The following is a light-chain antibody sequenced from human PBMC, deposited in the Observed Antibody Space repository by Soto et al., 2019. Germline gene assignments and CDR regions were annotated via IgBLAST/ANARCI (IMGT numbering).Light chain of an antibody. Sequence: DIQMTQSPSTLSASVGDRVTITCRASQSVGRWLAWYQQKPGKAPKLLIYKASSLESGVPSRFSGSGSGTEFSLTISSLQPDDFAGYHCQQYGSSSPWTFGQGTKVEIK. CDR2: KAS. CDR3: QQYGSSSPWT. V-gene: IGKV1-5*03. CDR1: QSVGRW. J-gene: IGKJ1*01.